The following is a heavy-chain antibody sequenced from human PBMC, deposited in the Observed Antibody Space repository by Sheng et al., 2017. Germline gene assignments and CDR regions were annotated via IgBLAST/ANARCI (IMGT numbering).Heavy chain of an antibody. Sequence: QLQLQESGPGLVKPSETLSLTCTVSGGSISSSDYYWGWIRQSPGKGLEWIGSIHYRGSTHYNSSLKSRVTISVDTSKNQFSLKLSSVTAADTAMYYCARGWYIDYWGQGTLVAVSS. CDR1: GGSISSSDYY. D-gene: IGHD2-8*02. J-gene: IGHJ4*02. CDR2: IHYRGST. V-gene: IGHV4-39*07. CDR3: ARGWYIDY.